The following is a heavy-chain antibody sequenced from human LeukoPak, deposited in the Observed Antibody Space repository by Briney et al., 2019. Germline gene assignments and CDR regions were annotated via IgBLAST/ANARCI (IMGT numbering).Heavy chain of an antibody. J-gene: IGHJ4*02. Sequence: GASVKVSCKASGYTFTGYYMHWVRQAPGQGLEWMGGIIPIFGTANYAQKFQGRVTITADESTSTAYMELSSLRSEDTAVYYCASSAYGGNSGYFDYWGQGTLVTVSS. CDR2: IIPIFGTA. CDR1: GYTFTGYY. CDR3: ASSAYGGNSGYFDY. V-gene: IGHV1-69*13. D-gene: IGHD4-23*01.